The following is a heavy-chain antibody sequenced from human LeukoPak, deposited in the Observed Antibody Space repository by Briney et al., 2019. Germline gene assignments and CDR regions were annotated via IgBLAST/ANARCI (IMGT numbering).Heavy chain of an antibody. V-gene: IGHV3-66*01. CDR1: GFTVSSNY. D-gene: IGHD3-10*01. J-gene: IGHJ4*02. CDR3: ARESYYYGSGSQFDY. Sequence: PGGSLRLSCAASGFTVSSNYMSWVRQAPGKGLEWVSVIYSGGSTYYADSVKGRFTISRDNSKNTLYLQMNSLRAEDTAVYYCARESYYYGSGSQFDYWGQGTLVTVSA. CDR2: IYSGGST.